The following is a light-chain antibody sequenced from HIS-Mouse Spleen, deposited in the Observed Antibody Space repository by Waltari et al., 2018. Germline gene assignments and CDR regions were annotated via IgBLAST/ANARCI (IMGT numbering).Light chain of an antibody. Sequence: QSALTQPRSVSGSPGQSVTISCTGTSSDVGGYNFFSWYQQHPGKDPKLMIYDVSKRPSGVPDRFSGSKSGNTASLTISGLQAEDEADYYCCSYAGSYNWVFGGGTKLTVL. V-gene: IGLV2-11*01. CDR1: SSDVGGYNF. CDR3: CSYAGSYNWV. CDR2: DVS. J-gene: IGLJ3*02.